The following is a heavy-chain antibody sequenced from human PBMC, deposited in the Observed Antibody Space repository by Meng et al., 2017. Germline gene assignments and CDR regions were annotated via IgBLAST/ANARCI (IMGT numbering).Heavy chain of an antibody. CDR2: IWYDGSNK. CDR1: GFTFSSYG. Sequence: GESLKISCAASGFTFSSYGMHWVRQAPGKGLEWVAVIWYDGSNKYHADSVKGRFTISRDNSKNTLYLQMNSLRAEDTAVYYCARGRYGDYDPPLAYYFDYWGQGTLVTVSS. J-gene: IGHJ4*02. V-gene: IGHV3-33*01. D-gene: IGHD4-17*01. CDR3: ARGRYGDYDPPLAYYFDY.